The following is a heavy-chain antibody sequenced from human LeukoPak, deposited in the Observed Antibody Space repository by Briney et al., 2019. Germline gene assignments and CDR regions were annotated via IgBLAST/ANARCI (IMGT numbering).Heavy chain of an antibody. CDR2: MNPNSGNT. CDR3: ARGGGYYYDSSGYRLDY. CDR1: GYTLTSYD. D-gene: IGHD3-22*01. J-gene: IGHJ4*02. Sequence: ASVKVSCKASGYTLTSYDINWVRQATGQGLEWMGWMNPNSGNTGYAQKSQGRVTMTRNTSISTAYMELSSLRSEDTAVYYCARGGGYYYDSSGYRLDYWGQGTLVTVSS. V-gene: IGHV1-8*01.